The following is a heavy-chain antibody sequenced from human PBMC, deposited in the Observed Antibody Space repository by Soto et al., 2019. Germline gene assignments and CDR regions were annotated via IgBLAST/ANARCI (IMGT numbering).Heavy chain of an antibody. D-gene: IGHD3-22*01. CDR3: TSGTSGSSGPLY. Sequence: PGGFLRLSCAASGLTVWSNYLAWVRQAPGKGLEWLSVIYTDDSTYYADSVKGRFTISSHNSKNTLYLQMNSLRAEDTAVYYCTSGTSGSSGPLYWGQAILVTVSS. CDR1: GLTVWSNY. J-gene: IGHJ4*02. CDR2: IYTDDST. V-gene: IGHV3-53*04.